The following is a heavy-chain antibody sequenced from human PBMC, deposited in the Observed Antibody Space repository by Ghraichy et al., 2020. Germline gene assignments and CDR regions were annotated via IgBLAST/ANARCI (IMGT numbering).Heavy chain of an antibody. J-gene: IGHJ6*02. Sequence: SETLSLTCAVSGGSISSSNWWSWVRQPPGKGLEWIGEIYHSGSTNYNPSLKSRVTISVDKSKNQFSLKLSSVTAADTAVYYCARALCSSTSCYDAPRYYYGMDVWGQGTTVTVSS. CDR3: ARALCSSTSCYDAPRYYYGMDV. CDR2: IYHSGST. CDR1: GGSISSSNW. D-gene: IGHD2-2*01. V-gene: IGHV4-4*02.